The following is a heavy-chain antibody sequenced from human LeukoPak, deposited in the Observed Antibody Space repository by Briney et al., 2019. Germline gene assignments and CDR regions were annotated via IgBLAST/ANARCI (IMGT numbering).Heavy chain of an antibody. V-gene: IGHV1-18*04. CDR1: GYTFTSYG. CDR2: ISAYNGNT. D-gene: IGHD2-2*01. Sequence: GASVKVSCKASGYTFTSYGISWVRQAPGQGLEWMGWISAYNGNTNYAQKLQGRVTMTTDTSTSTAYMELRSLRSDDTAVYYCAREGRYCSSTSCPSPPYYYYYYGMDVWGKGTTVTVSS. CDR3: AREGRYCSSTSCPSPPYYYYYYGMDV. J-gene: IGHJ6*04.